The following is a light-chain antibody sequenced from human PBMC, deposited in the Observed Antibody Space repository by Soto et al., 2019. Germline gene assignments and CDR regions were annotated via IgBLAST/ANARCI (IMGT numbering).Light chain of an antibody. CDR2: DAS. CDR3: QKYNSYPYT. Sequence: DIQMTQSPSTLSASVGDRVTITCRASQSISSWLAWYQQKPGKAPKLLSYDASSLESGVPSRFSGSGSGTEFTLTIRSLQPDDFATYYCQKYNSYPYTFGQGTKLEIK. CDR1: QSISSW. V-gene: IGKV1-5*01. J-gene: IGKJ2*01.